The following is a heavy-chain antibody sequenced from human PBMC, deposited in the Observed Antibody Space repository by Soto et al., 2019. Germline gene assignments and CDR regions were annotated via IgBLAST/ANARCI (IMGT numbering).Heavy chain of an antibody. CDR2: ITWSSVTV. CDR3: VRDPSAYSTTYYYFDH. J-gene: IGHJ4*02. D-gene: IGHD6-13*01. CDR1: GFTFNHYA. V-gene: IGHV3-9*01. Sequence: PEGSLRLSCAASGFTFNHYAMHWVRQAPGKGLEWVAGITWSSVTVAYAGSVQGRFTISRDNAKRSLFLQMNSLRPEDTAFYYCVRDPSAYSTTYYYFDHWGQGALVTVSS.